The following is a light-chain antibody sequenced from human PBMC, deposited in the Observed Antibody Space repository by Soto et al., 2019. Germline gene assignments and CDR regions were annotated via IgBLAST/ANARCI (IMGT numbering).Light chain of an antibody. V-gene: IGKV3-20*01. J-gene: IGKJ5*01. CDR3: QQYGSSPIT. CDR1: QDVSNY. CDR2: GAS. Sequence: TQSPASMSASAGDSVTITCRASQDVSNYLAWYQQKPGQAPRLLIYGASSRATGVPARFSGSGSGTDFTLTISRLQPEDFAAYFCQQYGSSPITFGQGTRLEIK.